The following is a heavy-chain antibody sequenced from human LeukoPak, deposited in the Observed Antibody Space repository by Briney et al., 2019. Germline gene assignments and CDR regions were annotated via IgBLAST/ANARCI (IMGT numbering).Heavy chain of an antibody. Sequence: PGGSLRLSCAASGFTFTSYGMHWVRQAPGKGLEWVAFIRYDGSNKYYADSVKGRFTISRDNSLYLQMNSLRAEDTAVYYCARGAGLYGRLFDYWGQGTLVIVSP. CDR2: IRYDGSNK. CDR3: ARGAGLYGRLFDY. J-gene: IGHJ4*02. V-gene: IGHV3-30*02. D-gene: IGHD3-10*01. CDR1: GFTFTSYG.